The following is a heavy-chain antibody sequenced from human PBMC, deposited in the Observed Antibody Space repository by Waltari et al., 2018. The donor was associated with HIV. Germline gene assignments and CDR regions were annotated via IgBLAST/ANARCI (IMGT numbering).Heavy chain of an antibody. V-gene: IGHV4-61*01. D-gene: IGHD3-22*01. CDR1: GGSVSSGSYY. CDR3: STLSQTDYYDSSGYSAFDY. CDR2: IYYSGST. J-gene: IGHJ4*02. Sequence: QVQLQESGPGLVKPSEPLSLTCTVSGGSVSSGSYYWSWIRQPPGKGLEWIGYIYYSGSTNSNPSLKSRVTISVDTSKNQFSLELSSVTAADTAVYYCSTLSQTDYYDSSGYSAFDYWGQGTLVTVSS.